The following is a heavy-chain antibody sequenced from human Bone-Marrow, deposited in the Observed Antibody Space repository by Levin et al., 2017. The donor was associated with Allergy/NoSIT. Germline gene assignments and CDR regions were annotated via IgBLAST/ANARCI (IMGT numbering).Heavy chain of an antibody. CDR3: ARRKGSSWYSYYGMDV. Sequence: ESLKISCTVSGGSISSSSYYWGWIRQPPGKGLEWIGSIYYSGSTYYNPSLKSRVTISVDTSKNQFSLKLSSVTAADTAVYYCARRKGSSWYSYYGMDVWGQGTTVTVSS. D-gene: IGHD6-13*01. CDR2: IYYSGST. V-gene: IGHV4-39*01. CDR1: GGSISSSSYY. J-gene: IGHJ6*02.